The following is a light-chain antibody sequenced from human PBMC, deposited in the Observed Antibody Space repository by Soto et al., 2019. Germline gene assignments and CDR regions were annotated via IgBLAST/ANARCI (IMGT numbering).Light chain of an antibody. CDR2: ATS. Sequence: DIQMTQSPSSLSASVGDRVSIACRASQTVSKFVNWYQQKPGRAPELLVYATSSLQSGVPSRFTGGGSGTHFTLTISGLQPEDFATYFCQQSYNTPITFGQGTRLEIK. CDR1: QTVSKF. CDR3: QQSYNTPIT. J-gene: IGKJ5*01. V-gene: IGKV1-39*01.